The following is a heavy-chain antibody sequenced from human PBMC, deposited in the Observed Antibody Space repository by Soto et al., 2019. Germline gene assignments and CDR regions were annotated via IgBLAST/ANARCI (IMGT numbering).Heavy chain of an antibody. CDR3: ARGGPGARSGSYYGDAFDI. J-gene: IGHJ3*02. Sequence: GASVKVSCKASGGTFSSYGISWVRQAPGQGLEWMGGIIPIFGTANYAQKFQGRVTITADESTSTAYMELSSLRSEDTAVYYCARGGPGARSGSYYGDAFDIWGQGTMVTVSS. D-gene: IGHD1-26*01. CDR2: IIPIFGTA. CDR1: GGTFSSYG. V-gene: IGHV1-69*13.